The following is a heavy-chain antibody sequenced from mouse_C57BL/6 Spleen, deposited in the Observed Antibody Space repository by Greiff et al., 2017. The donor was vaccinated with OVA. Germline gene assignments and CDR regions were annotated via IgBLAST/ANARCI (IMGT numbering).Heavy chain of an antibody. Sequence: QVQLQQPGAELVMPGASVKLSCKASGYTFTSYWMHWVKQRPGQGLEWIGEIDPSDSYTNYNQKFKGKSTLTVDKSSSTAYMQLSSLTSEDSAVSYCASYSNYVGFAYWGQGTLVTVSA. CDR3: ASYSNYVGFAY. J-gene: IGHJ3*01. CDR1: GYTFTSYW. CDR2: IDPSDSYT. V-gene: IGHV1-69*01. D-gene: IGHD2-5*01.